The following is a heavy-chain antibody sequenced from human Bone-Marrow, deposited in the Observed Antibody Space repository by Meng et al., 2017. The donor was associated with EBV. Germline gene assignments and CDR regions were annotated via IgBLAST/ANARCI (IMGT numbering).Heavy chain of an antibody. D-gene: IGHD3-9*01. CDR2: IRSYFGTT. V-gene: IGHV3-15*01. J-gene: IGHJ4*02. CDR1: GFNFRDAW. Sequence: EVQLVECGGGWVEPGGSRRPSCAASGFNFRDAWMNWVRQAPGRGLEWVGRIRSYFGTTDYAAPVNGRFTISRDDSRDTLSLQMNSLKTEDTAVYFCGTGFDSTSHDGYWGQGTLVTVSS. CDR3: GTGFDSTSHDGY.